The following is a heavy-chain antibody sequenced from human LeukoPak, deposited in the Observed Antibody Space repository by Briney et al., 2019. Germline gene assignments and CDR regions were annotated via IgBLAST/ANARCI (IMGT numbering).Heavy chain of an antibody. CDR1: GFTFSSYA. CDR3: AKDGSSGLPGGAFDI. J-gene: IGHJ3*02. CDR2: ISGSGGST. D-gene: IGHD6-19*01. Sequence: GGSLRLSCAASGFTFSSYAMSWVRQAPGEGLEWVSAISGSGGSTYYADSVKGRFTISRDNSKNTLYLQMNSLRADDTAVYYCAKDGSSGLPGGAFDIWGQGTMVTVSS. V-gene: IGHV3-23*01.